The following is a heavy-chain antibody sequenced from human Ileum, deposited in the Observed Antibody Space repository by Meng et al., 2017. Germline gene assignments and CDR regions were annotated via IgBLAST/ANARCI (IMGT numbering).Heavy chain of an antibody. CDR2: IHYPAGK. J-gene: IGHJ4*02. V-gene: IGHV4-4*02. CDR3: ARDLYSGGPGDY. CDR1: RSSTCPNAC. Sequence: PGMVNPDDTESFASSDARSSTCPNACWYLLCMPPEKWRGWCGVIHYPAGKNYNPSIKPRETMSFDQSTKQFSLILPLVTAADTAVYYCARDLYSGGPGDYWGQGTPVTVSS. D-gene: IGHD1-26*01.